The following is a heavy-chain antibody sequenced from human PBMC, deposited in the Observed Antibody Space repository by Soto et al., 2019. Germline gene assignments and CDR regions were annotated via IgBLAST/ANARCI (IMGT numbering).Heavy chain of an antibody. J-gene: IGHJ6*02. Sequence: QVQLVESGGGVVQPGRSLRLSCAASGFTFSSYGMHWVRQAPGKGLEWVAVISYDGSNKYYADSVKGRFTISRDNSKNTLYLQMNSLRAEDTAVYYCAKDDVYCSSTSCYLLSPGNYYYGMDVWGQGTTVTVSS. CDR3: AKDDVYCSSTSCYLLSPGNYYYGMDV. CDR2: ISYDGSNK. CDR1: GFTFSSYG. V-gene: IGHV3-30*18. D-gene: IGHD2-2*01.